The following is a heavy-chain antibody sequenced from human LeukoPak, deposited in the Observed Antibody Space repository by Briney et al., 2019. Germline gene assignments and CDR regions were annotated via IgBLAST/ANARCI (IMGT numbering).Heavy chain of an antibody. CDR2: IISIVSII. Sequence: GGSLRLSCAASGVTFSSYEMKWVRQAPGKRLEWVSYIISIVSIIYYADSLRGGFTISREKTQNSHYLQMNSLRAEDTAVYYCAELGITMIGGVWGKGTTVTISS. D-gene: IGHD3-10*02. CDR1: GVTFSSYE. CDR3: AELGITMIGGV. V-gene: IGHV3-48*03. J-gene: IGHJ6*04.